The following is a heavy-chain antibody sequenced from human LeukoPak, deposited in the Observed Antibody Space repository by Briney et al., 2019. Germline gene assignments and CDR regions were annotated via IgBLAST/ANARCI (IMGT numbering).Heavy chain of an antibody. CDR3: ARAPKVGVQLERRPEYYFDY. D-gene: IGHD1-1*01. Sequence: ASVKVSCKSSGYTFTSYDINWVRQATGQGLEWMGWMNPNSGNTGYAQKFQGRVTMTRNTSISTAYMGLSSLRSEDTAVYYCARAPKVGVQLERRPEYYFDYWGQGTLVTVSS. V-gene: IGHV1-8*01. CDR1: GYTFTSYD. CDR2: MNPNSGNT. J-gene: IGHJ4*02.